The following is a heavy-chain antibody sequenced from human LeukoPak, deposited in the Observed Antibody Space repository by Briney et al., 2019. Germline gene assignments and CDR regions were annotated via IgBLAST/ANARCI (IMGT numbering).Heavy chain of an antibody. J-gene: IGHJ5*02. V-gene: IGHV4-59*01. CDR2: IYYSGST. CDR3: ARAPGSSWYHNWFDP. Sequence: SETLSLTCTVSGGSISSYYWSWIRQPPGKGLEWIGYIYYSGSTNYNPPLKSRVTISVDTSKNQFSLKLSSVTAADTAVYYCARAPGSSWYHNWFDPWGQGTLVTVSS. D-gene: IGHD6-13*01. CDR1: GGSISSYY.